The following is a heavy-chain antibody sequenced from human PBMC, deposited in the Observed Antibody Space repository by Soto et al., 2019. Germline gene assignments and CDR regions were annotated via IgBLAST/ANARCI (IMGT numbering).Heavy chain of an antibody. J-gene: IGHJ4*02. CDR2: INHSGST. CDR1: GGSFSGYY. V-gene: IGHV4-34*01. CDR3: ARGWYHTHFDY. D-gene: IGHD6-13*01. Sequence: PSETLSLTCAVYGGSFSGYYWSWIRQPPGKGLEWIGEINHSGSTNYNPSLKSRVTISVDTSKNQFSLKLSSVTAADTAVYYCARGWYHTHFDYWGQGTLVTVSS.